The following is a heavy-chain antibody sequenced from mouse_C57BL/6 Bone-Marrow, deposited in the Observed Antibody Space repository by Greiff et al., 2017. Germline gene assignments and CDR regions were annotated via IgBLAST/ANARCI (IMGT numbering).Heavy chain of an antibody. J-gene: IGHJ1*03. Sequence: EVQGVESGGGLVQPKGSLKLSCAASGFSFNTYAMNWVRQAPGKGLEWVARIRSKSNNYATYYADSVKDRFTISRDDSESMLYLQMNNLKTEDTAMYYCVRHGGSSYVGYFDVWGTGTTVTVSS. CDR3: VRHGGSSYVGYFDV. D-gene: IGHD1-1*01. CDR2: IRSKSNNYAT. V-gene: IGHV10-1*01. CDR1: GFSFNTYA.